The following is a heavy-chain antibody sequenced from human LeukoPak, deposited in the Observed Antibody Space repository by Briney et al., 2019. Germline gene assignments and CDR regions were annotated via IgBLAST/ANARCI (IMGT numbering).Heavy chain of an antibody. Sequence: GGSLRLSRTASGFTFGDYAMSWFRQAPGKGLEWVGFIRGKAYGGTTEYAASVKGRFTISRDDSKSIAYLQMNSLKTEDTAVYFCTRAMSGSYFVCEDYWGQGTLVTVSS. CDR3: TRAMSGSYFVCEDY. D-gene: IGHD1-26*01. CDR2: IRGKAYGGTT. J-gene: IGHJ4*02. CDR1: GFTFGDYA. V-gene: IGHV3-49*03.